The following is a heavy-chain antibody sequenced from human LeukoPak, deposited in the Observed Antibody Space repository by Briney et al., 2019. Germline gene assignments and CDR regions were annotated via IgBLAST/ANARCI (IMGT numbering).Heavy chain of an antibody. CDR2: ISYDGSNK. V-gene: IGHV3-30*03. CDR1: GFTFSSYG. J-gene: IGHJ2*01. D-gene: IGHD7-27*01. Sequence: GGSLRLSCAASGFTFSSYGMHWVRQAPGKGLEWVAVISYDGSNKYSADSVKGRFTISRDNSKNTLYLQMNSLRAEDTAVYYCARAGDWYFDLWGRGTLVTVSS. CDR3: ARAGDWYFDL.